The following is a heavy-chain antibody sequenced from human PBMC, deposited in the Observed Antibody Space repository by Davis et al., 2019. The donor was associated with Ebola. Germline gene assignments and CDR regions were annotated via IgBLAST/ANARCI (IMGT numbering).Heavy chain of an antibody. Sequence: MPSETLSLTCSVSGDSISRGGYYWSWVRQHPGKGLEWIGSIYYSGSTNYNPSLKSRVTISVDTSKNQFSLKLSSVTAADTAVYYCARLTLYSSGWYGRDYWGQGTLVTVSS. D-gene: IGHD6-19*01. J-gene: IGHJ4*02. V-gene: IGHV4-39*07. CDR2: IYYSGST. CDR1: GDSISRGGYY. CDR3: ARLTLYSSGWYGRDY.